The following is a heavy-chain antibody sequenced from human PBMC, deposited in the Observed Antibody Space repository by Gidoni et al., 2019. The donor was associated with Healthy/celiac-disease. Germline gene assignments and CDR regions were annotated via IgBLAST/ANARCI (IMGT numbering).Heavy chain of an antibody. Sequence: EVQLVESGGGLVQPGGSLRLSCAASGFTFSSYEMNWVRQAPGKGLEWVSYISSSGRIIYYADSVKGRFTISRDNAKNSLYPQMNSLRAEDTAVYYCAMTAIDDYWGQGTLVTVSS. D-gene: IGHD2-21*02. CDR1: GFTFSSYE. V-gene: IGHV3-48*03. J-gene: IGHJ4*02. CDR3: AMTAIDDY. CDR2: ISSSGRII.